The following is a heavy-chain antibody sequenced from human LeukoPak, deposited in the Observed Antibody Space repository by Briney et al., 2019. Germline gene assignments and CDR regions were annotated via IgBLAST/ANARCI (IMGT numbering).Heavy chain of an antibody. CDR2: INHSGST. CDR1: GGSFSGYY. Sequence: TPSETLSLTCAVYGGSFSGYYWSWVRQPPGKGLEWIGEINHSGSTNYNPSLKSRVTISVDTSKNQFSLKVSSVTAADTAVYYCARHIGGRYYYYYMDVWGKGTTVTISS. J-gene: IGHJ6*03. V-gene: IGHV4-34*01. D-gene: IGHD2-21*01. CDR3: ARHIGGRYYYYYMDV.